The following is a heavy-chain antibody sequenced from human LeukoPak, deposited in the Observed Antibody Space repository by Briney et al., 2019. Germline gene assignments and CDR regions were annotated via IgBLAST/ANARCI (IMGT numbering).Heavy chain of an antibody. CDR2: IHYSGST. CDR3: ARGRRGWGMTTVTFFDY. Sequence: PSETLSLTCTVSGGSISSSSSYWGWIRQPPGKGLEWIGSIHYSGSTYYDPSLKSRVTISVDTSKNQFSLKLSSVTAADTAVYYCARGRRGWGMTTVTFFDYWGQGALVTVSS. D-gene: IGHD4-17*01. J-gene: IGHJ4*02. V-gene: IGHV4-39*07. CDR1: GGSISSSSSY.